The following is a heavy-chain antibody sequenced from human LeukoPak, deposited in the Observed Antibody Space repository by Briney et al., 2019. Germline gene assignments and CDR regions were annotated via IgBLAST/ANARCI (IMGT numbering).Heavy chain of an antibody. CDR2: INHSGST. D-gene: IGHD1-1*01. CDR1: GGSFSGYY. Sequence: PSETLSLTCAVYGGSFSGYYWSWNRQPPGKGLEWIGEINHSGSTNYNPSLKSRATISVDTSKNQFSLKLSSVTAADTAVYYCAQMVPLDNYWGQGTLVTVSS. CDR3: AQMVPLDNY. V-gene: IGHV4-34*01. J-gene: IGHJ4*02.